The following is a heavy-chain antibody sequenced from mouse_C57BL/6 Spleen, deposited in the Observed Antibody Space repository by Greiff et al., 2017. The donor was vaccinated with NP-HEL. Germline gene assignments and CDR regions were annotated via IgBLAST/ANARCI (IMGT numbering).Heavy chain of an antibody. D-gene: IGHD1-2*01. V-gene: IGHV5-17*01. J-gene: IGHJ4*01. CDR2: ISSGSSTI. CDR3: ARDYYGRGYAMDY. Sequence: EVKVVESGGGLVKPGGSLKLSCAASGFTFSDYGMHWVRQAPEKGLEWVAYISSGSSTIYYADTVKGRFTISRDNAKNTLFLQMTSLRSEDTAMYYCARDYYGRGYAMDYWGQGTSVTVSS. CDR1: GFTFSDYG.